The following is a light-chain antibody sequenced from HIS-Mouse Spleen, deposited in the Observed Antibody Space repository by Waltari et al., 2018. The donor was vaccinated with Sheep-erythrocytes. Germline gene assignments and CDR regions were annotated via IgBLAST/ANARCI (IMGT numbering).Light chain of an antibody. V-gene: IGLV2-11*01. J-gene: IGLJ1*01. CDR1: SSDVCGYNS. Sequence: QSALPQPRSVSGSPGPSVTIPCTGTSSDVCGYNSVSCYQPHPGKAPKLMIYDVSKRPSGVPARFSGSKSGNTASLTISGLQAEDEADYYCCSYAGSYNHVFATGTKVTVL. CDR2: DVS. CDR3: CSYAGSYNHV.